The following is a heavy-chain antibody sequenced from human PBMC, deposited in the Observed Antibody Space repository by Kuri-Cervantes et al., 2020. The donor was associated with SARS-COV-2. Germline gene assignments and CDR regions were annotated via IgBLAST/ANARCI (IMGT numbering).Heavy chain of an antibody. CDR2: INPNSGGT. V-gene: IGHV1-2*04. J-gene: IGHJ6*02. D-gene: IGHD3-10*01. Sequence: ASVKVSCKASGYTFTDYYMHWVRQAPGQGLEWMGWINPNSGGTNYAQKFQGWVTMTRDTSISTAYMELSRLRSDDTAVYYRARGMVRGIIQYYYYAMDVWGQGTTVTVSS. CDR1: GYTFTDYY. CDR3: ARGMVRGIIQYYYYAMDV.